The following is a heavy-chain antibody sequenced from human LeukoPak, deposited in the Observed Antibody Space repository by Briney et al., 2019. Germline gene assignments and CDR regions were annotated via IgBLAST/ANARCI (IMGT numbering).Heavy chain of an antibody. D-gene: IGHD3-10*01. V-gene: IGHV3-23*01. CDR2: ISGSGGST. CDR3: AKSLMVRGVVDY. Sequence: GGSLRLSCAASGFTFSSYAMSWVRQAPGKGLEWVSAISGSGGSTYSADSVKGRFTISRDNSKNTLYLQMNSLRAEDTAVYYCAKSLMVRGVVDYWGQGTLVTVSS. J-gene: IGHJ4*02. CDR1: GFTFSSYA.